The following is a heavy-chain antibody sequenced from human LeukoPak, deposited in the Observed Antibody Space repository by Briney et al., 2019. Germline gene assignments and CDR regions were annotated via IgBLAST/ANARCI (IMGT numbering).Heavy chain of an antibody. CDR1: GFTFTTSA. CDR2: IVVGSGNT. D-gene: IGHD3-3*01. Sequence: SVKVSCKASGFTFTTSAMQWVRQARGQRLEWIGWIVVGSGNTNYAQKFQERVTITRDMSTSTAYMELSSLRSEDTAVYYCAARPNYDFWSGYEVDYWGQGTLVTVSS. J-gene: IGHJ4*02. CDR3: AARPNYDFWSGYEVDY. V-gene: IGHV1-58*02.